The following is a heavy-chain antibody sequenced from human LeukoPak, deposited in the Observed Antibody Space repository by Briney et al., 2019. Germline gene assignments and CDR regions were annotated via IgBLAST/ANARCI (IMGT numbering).Heavy chain of an antibody. V-gene: IGHV4-31*03. CDR2: IYYSGST. Sequence: PSQTLSLTCTVSGGSISSGGYYWSWIRQHPGKGLEWSGYIYYSGSTYYNPARKSRITISVDTSKNQFSLELSSVTAADTAVYYCAGGGAGYSSGFDYWGQGTLVTVSS. D-gene: IGHD3-9*01. J-gene: IGHJ4*02. CDR3: AGGGAGYSSGFDY. CDR1: GGSISSGGYY.